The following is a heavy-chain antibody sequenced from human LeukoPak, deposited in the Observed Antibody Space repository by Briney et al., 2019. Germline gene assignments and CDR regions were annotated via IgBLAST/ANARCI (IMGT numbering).Heavy chain of an antibody. V-gene: IGHV1-69*05. D-gene: IGHD3-10*01. J-gene: IGHJ5*02. CDR1: GGTFSSYA. CDR3: ARDGRGSRSSWFDP. Sequence: GASVKVSCKASGGTFSSYAISWVRQAPGQGLEWMGGIIPIFGTANYAQKLQGRVTMTTDTSTSTAYMELSSLGSDDTAVYYCARDGRGSRSSWFDPWGQGTLVIVSS. CDR2: IIPIFGTA.